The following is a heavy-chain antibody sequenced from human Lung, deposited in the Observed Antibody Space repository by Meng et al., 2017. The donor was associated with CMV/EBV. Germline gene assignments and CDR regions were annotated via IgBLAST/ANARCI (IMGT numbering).Heavy chain of an antibody. CDR3: ARSYNGKYYPPYYYYYYGMDV. D-gene: IGHD1-26*01. J-gene: IGHJ6*02. CDR2: IHYDESDK. CDR1: GFYFSDYG. Sequence: GESLKISCTASGFYFSDYGMHWVRQAPGKGLEWVTFIHYDESDKYYTDSVKGRFTISRDNSKKTLYLQMNSLRAEDTAVYYCARSYNGKYYPPYYYYYYGMDVWGQGTTVPSP. V-gene: IGHV3-30*02.